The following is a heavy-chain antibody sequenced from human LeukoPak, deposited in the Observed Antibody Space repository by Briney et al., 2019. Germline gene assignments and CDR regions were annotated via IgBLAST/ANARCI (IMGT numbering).Heavy chain of an antibody. CDR2: INHSGST. CDR1: GGSFSGYY. D-gene: IGHD2-2*01. CDR3: ARLVVVPAARSRHYWYFDL. V-gene: IGHV4-34*01. Sequence: SETLSLTCAVYGGSFSGYYWSWIRQPPGKGLEWIGEINHSGSTNYNPSLKSRVTISVDTSKNQFSLKLSSVTAADTAVYYCARLVVVPAARSRHYWYFDLWGRGTLVTVSS. J-gene: IGHJ2*01.